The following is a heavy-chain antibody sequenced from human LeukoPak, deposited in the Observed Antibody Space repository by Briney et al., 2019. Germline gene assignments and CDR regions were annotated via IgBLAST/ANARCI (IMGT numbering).Heavy chain of an antibody. V-gene: IGHV4-31*03. CDR2: IYYSGNT. D-gene: IGHD2-2*01. CDR1: GGSISSGGYY. J-gene: IGHJ2*01. Sequence: DPSQTLSLTCTVSGGSISSGGYYWSWIRQHPGKGLEWIGHIYYSGNTYYNPSLKSRVTISVDTSKNQFSLKLSSVTAADTAVYYCARVPPVVPDWYFDLWGRGTLVTVSS. CDR3: ARVPPVVPDWYFDL.